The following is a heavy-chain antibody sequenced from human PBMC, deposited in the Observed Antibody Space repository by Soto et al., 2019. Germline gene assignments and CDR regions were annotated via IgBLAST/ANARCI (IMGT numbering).Heavy chain of an antibody. V-gene: IGHV3-30-3*01. CDR2: TSYDGSSR. CDR3: ARETSSSWYGGGYYYYGMDV. CDR1: GFTFSNSD. J-gene: IGHJ6*02. Sequence: PGGSXRLSCAASGFTFSNSDMHWVRQAPGEGLEWVAVTSYDGSSRYYADSVKGRFTISRDNSKNTLYLQMNSLRAEDTAVYYCARETSSSWYGGGYYYYGMDVWGQGTTVTVSS. D-gene: IGHD6-13*01.